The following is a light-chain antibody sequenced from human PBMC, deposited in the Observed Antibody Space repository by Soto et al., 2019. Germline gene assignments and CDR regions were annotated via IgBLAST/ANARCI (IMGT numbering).Light chain of an antibody. V-gene: IGLV2-23*02. CDR3: CSYAGTTTFK. CDR2: AVS. Sequence: QSALTQPASVSGSPGQWITISCAGTNSDVGNYNLVSWYQHHPRKAPRLIIYAVSKRPSGISDRFSGSKPGSTASLTISGLQPEGDADHHCCSYAGTTTFKFGGGTKLTVL. J-gene: IGLJ2*01. CDR1: NSDVGNYNL.